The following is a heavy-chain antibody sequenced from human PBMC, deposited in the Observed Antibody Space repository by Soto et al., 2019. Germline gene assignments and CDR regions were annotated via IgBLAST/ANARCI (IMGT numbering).Heavy chain of an antibody. CDR3: SRVYLRGMGPVVIYANNAFES. D-gene: IGHD2-21*01. Sequence: ASVKVSCRASGYTFTSYGISWVRQAPGQGFEWMGWISAYNGNTDYAQKLQGRVTMTTDTSTSTAYMELRSLGSDDTAVYSCSRVYLRGMGPVVIYANNAFESWGQGTMVTVSS. J-gene: IGHJ3*02. V-gene: IGHV1-18*01. CDR2: ISAYNGNT. CDR1: GYTFTSYG.